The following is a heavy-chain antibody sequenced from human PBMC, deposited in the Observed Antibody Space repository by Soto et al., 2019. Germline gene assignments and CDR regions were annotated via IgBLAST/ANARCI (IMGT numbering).Heavy chain of an antibody. D-gene: IGHD3-16*02. V-gene: IGHV1-18*01. CDR2: ISAYNGNT. Sequence: QVQLVQSGAEVKKPGASVKVSCKASGYTFTSYGISWVRQAPGQGLEWMGWISAYNGNTNYAQKLQGRVTMTTDTSTSTAYMELRSLRSDDTAVYYWAGEGSRELSPKRSYYYMDVWGKGTTVTVSS. J-gene: IGHJ6*03. CDR1: GYTFTSYG. CDR3: AGEGSRELSPKRSYYYMDV.